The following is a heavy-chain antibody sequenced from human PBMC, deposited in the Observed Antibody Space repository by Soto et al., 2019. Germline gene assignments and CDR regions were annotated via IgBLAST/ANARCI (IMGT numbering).Heavy chain of an antibody. V-gene: IGHV1-18*04. CDR1: GYTFTSYY. Sequence: ASVKVSCKASGYTFTSYYMHWVRQAPGQGLEWMGWISAYNGNTNYAQKVQGRVTMTTDTSTSTAYMELRSLRSDDTAVYYCARDWRAVAATDYWGQGTLVTVSS. CDR2: ISAYNGNT. D-gene: IGHD6-19*01. J-gene: IGHJ4*02. CDR3: ARDWRAVAATDY.